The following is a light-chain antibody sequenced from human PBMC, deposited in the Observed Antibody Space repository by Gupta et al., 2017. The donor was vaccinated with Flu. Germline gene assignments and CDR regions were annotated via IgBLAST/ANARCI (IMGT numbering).Light chain of an antibody. V-gene: IGLV2-14*01. CDR2: EVS. J-gene: IGLJ2*01. CDR3: SSYTSSNTLG. Sequence: SITISCTGTSSDVGGYNYVSWYQQHPGKAPNLMSYEVSNRPSGVSNRFSGSKSGNTASLTISGLQAEDEADYYCSSYTSSNTLGFGGGTKLTV. CDR1: SSDVGGYNY.